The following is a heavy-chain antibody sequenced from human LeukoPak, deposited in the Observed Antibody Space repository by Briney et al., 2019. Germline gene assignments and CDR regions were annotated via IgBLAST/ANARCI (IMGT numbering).Heavy chain of an antibody. CDR1: GYSFTSYW. J-gene: IGHJ5*01. CDR3: ARRADILTGYSSYDS. V-gene: IGHV5-51*01. D-gene: IGHD3-9*01. Sequence: GESLKISCKGSGYSFTSYWIAWVRQMPGQGLEWMWIIDPGDSDTRYSPSFQGHVTISADKSINTAYLQWTSLKASDTAIYYCARRADILTGYSSYDSWGQGTLVSVSS. CDR2: IDPGDSDT.